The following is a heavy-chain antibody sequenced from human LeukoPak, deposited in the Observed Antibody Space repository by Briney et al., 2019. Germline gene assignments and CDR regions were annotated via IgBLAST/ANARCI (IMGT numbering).Heavy chain of an antibody. D-gene: IGHD6-13*01. CDR2: IYTSGST. CDR1: GGSFSGYY. V-gene: IGHV4-59*10. CDR3: AGIAAADY. Sequence: SETLSLTCAVYGGSFSGYYWSWIRQPAGKGLEWIGRIYTSGSTNYNPSLKSRVTISVDTSKNQFSLKLSSVTAADTAVYYCAGIAAADYWGQGTLVTVSS. J-gene: IGHJ4*02.